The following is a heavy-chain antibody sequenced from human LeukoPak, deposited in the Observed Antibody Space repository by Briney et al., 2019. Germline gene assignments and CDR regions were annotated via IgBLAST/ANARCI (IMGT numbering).Heavy chain of an antibody. CDR2: IKEDGSEK. D-gene: IGHD5-18*01. Sequence: GGSLRLSCAASGFTFSLYWMAWVRQAPGKGLEWVANIKEDGSEKYYVDSVKGRFTISRDNAKNSMYLEMNSLRAEDTAVYYCARGGYSYGTLDYWGQGTLVTVSS. V-gene: IGHV3-7*01. J-gene: IGHJ4*02. CDR3: ARGGYSYGTLDY. CDR1: GFTFSLYW.